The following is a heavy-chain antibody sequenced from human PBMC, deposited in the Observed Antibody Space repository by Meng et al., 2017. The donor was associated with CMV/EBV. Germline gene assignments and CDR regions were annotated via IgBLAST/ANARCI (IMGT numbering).Heavy chain of an antibody. CDR2: IYYSGST. CDR3: AGDRVASRNGMDV. V-gene: IGHV4-31*03. Sequence: SETLSLTCTVSGGSISSGGYYWSWIRQHPGKGLEWIGYIYYSGSTYYNPSLKSRVTISVDTSKNQFSLKLSSVTAADTAVYYCAGDRVASRNGMDVWGQGTTVTVSS. J-gene: IGHJ6*02. CDR1: GGSISSGGYY.